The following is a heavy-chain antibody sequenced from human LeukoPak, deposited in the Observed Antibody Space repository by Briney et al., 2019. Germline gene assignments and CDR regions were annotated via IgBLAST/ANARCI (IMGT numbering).Heavy chain of an antibody. V-gene: IGHV3-30-3*01. Sequence: GGSLRLSCAASGFTFSSYAMHWVRQAPGKGLEWVAVISYDGSNKYYADSVKGRFTISRDNSKNTLYLQMNSLRAEDTAIYYCARAPGDRSGYYYAQIDNWGQGTLVTVSS. CDR2: ISYDGSNK. D-gene: IGHD3-22*01. CDR1: GFTFSSYA. CDR3: ARAPGDRSGYYYAQIDN. J-gene: IGHJ4*02.